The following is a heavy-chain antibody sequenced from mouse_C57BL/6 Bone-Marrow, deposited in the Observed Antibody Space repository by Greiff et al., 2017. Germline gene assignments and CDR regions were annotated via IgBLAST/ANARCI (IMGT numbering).Heavy chain of an antibody. CDR1: GYTFTDYE. CDR2: IDPETGGT. CDR3: TGYDGTWFAY. Sequence: QVQLKESGAELVRPGASVTLSCKASGYTFTDYEMHWVKQTPVHGLEWIGAIDPETGGTAYNQKFKGKAILTADKSSSTAYMELRSLTSEDSAVYYCTGYDGTWFAYWGQGTLVTVSA. J-gene: IGHJ3*01. D-gene: IGHD2-14*01. V-gene: IGHV1-15*01.